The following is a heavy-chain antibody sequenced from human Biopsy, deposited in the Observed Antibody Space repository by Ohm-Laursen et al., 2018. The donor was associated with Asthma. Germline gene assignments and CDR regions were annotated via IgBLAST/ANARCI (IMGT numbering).Heavy chain of an antibody. D-gene: IGHD2-2*01. J-gene: IGHJ4*02. V-gene: IGHV1-69*13. CDR1: GGTFNTYV. Sequence: SVNASCKPLGGTFNTYVIGWVRQAPRQGLEWMGGINSVFGTTTYPQKFQDRATITADDSTSTVYMEMTSLRSEDTAVYYCARKAGSCISRTCYSLDFWGQGTLVTVSS. CDR2: INSVFGTT. CDR3: ARKAGSCISRTCYSLDF.